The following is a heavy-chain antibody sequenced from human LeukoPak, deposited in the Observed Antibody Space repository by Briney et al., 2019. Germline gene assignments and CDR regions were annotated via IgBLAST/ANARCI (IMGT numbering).Heavy chain of an antibody. V-gene: IGHV1-58*02. D-gene: IGHD5-18*01. Sequence: SXKVSCKASGFTFTSSAMQWVRQARGQRLEWIGWIVVCSGNTNYAQKFQERVTITRDMSTSTAYMELSSLRSEDTAVYYCAAGYSYGALNWGQGTLVTVSS. CDR1: GFTFTSSA. CDR3: AAGYSYGALN. CDR2: IVVCSGNT. J-gene: IGHJ4*02.